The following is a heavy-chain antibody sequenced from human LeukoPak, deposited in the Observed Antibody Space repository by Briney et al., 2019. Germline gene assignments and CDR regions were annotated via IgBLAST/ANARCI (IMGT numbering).Heavy chain of an antibody. Sequence: SETLSLTCTVSGGSISSYYWSWIRQPPGKGLEWIGSMYYSGSTYYNPSLKSRVTMSVDTSKNQLSLKLSSVTAADTAVYYCAREVETTVTTSGPPGYYYYYYMDVWGKGTTVTVSS. J-gene: IGHJ6*03. V-gene: IGHV4-59*04. CDR3: AREVETTVTTSGPPGYYYYYYMDV. CDR1: GGSISSYY. CDR2: MYYSGST. D-gene: IGHD4-17*01.